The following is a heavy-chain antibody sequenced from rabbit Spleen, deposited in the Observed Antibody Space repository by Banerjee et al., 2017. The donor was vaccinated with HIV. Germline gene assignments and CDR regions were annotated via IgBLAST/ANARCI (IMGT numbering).Heavy chain of an antibody. V-gene: IGHV1S47*01. J-gene: IGHJ6*01. CDR2: IDLVFGTT. CDR1: GFDFSNYG. D-gene: IGHD1-1*01. Sequence: QEQLKETGGGLVQPGGSLTLSCKASGFDFSNYGVTWVRQAPGKGLEWIGHIDLVFGTTYYASWVNGRFTISSHNAQNTLYLQLNSLTAADTATYFCVRGASSSGYYSLWGPGTLVTVS. CDR3: VRGASSSGYYSL.